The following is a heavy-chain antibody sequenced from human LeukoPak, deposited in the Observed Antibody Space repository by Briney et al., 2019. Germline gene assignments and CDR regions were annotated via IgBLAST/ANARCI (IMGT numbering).Heavy chain of an antibody. J-gene: IGHJ4*02. CDR3: SRQVVGNDY. CDR1: GESSFSSYY. V-gene: IGHV4-34*01. Sequence: SETLSLTCAVYGESSFSSYYWSWIRQTPGGALEWIGEINHSGYTNYNPSLKSRVTLSIDTSKNQFSLRLNSVTAADMAVYYCSRQVVGNDYWGQGTLVTVPS. D-gene: IGHD3-22*01. CDR2: INHSGYT.